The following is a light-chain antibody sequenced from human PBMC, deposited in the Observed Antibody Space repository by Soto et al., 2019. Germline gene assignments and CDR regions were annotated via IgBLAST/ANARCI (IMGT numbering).Light chain of an antibody. CDR3: CSYAGSYTFVV. J-gene: IGLJ2*01. Sequence: QPALTQPRSVSGSPGQAVTISCTGTSNDIGGYNYVSWYQQHPDKAPKLMIFDVSQRPSGVPDRFSGSKSGNTASLTISGLQAEDEADYYCCSYAGSYTFVVFGGGTKLTVL. CDR1: SNDIGGYNY. CDR2: DVS. V-gene: IGLV2-11*01.